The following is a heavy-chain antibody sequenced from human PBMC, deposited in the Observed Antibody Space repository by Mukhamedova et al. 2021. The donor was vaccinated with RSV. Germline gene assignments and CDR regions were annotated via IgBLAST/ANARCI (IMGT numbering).Heavy chain of an antibody. V-gene: IGHV4-38-2*02. CDR2: IYHSGST. D-gene: IGHD6-13*01. CDR3: AREGIENWFDP. Sequence: IRQPPGKGLEWIGSIYHSGSTYYNPSLKSRVTISVDTSKNQFSLKLSSVTAADTAVYYSAREGIENWFDPRGQGTLVTVSS. J-gene: IGHJ5*02.